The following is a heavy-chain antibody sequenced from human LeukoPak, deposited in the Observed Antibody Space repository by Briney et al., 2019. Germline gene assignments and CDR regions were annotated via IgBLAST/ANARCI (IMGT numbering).Heavy chain of an antibody. CDR2: LNPNSGGT. Sequence: WLNPNSGGTNYAQKFQGWVTMTRDTSISTAYMELSRLRSDDTAVYYCARAGGKAVAVVNWFDPWGQGTLVTVSS. CDR3: ARAGGKAVAVVNWFDP. V-gene: IGHV1-2*04. D-gene: IGHD6-19*01. J-gene: IGHJ5*02.